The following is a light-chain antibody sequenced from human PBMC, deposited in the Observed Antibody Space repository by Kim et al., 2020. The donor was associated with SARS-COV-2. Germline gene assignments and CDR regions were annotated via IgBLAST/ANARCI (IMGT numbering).Light chain of an antibody. CDR3: RSYDTSLSGCVI. Sequence: VPVPSAGRNSNIGAGFDVHWYQQLPGRAPELLISDNNNRPSGVPDRCSASNSGSSASRAITGLRAEGEADYYCRSYDTSLSGCVIFGGG. CDR2: DNN. J-gene: IGLJ2*01. V-gene: IGLV1-40*01. CDR1: NSNIGAGFD.